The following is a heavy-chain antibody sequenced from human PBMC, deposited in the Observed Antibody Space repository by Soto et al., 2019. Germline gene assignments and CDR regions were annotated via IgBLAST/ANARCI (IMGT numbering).Heavy chain of an antibody. CDR1: GYSFITSYH. CDR2: INPTGSMT. CDR3: ARDTGYDHDAFDI. V-gene: IGHV1-46*01. D-gene: IGHD5-12*01. J-gene: IGHJ3*02. Sequence: QVQLVQSGAEVKKPGASVKVSCKASGYSFITSYHMHWVRQAPGQGLEWMGIINPTGSMTRYSQKVQGRLTMPRDTSTATDYMELSNLTSEDTAVYFCARDTGYDHDAFDIWGQGTRVTVSS.